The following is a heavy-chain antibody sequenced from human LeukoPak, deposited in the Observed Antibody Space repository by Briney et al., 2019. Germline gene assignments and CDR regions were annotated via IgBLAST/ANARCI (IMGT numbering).Heavy chain of an antibody. D-gene: IGHD3-16*01. J-gene: IGHJ4*02. CDR3: AKDMLPSNYYDAPIDY. Sequence: PGGSLRLSCAVSGFTLGDYAMHWVRQAPGKGLEWVSLISGDGGTIYYADSLKGRFTISRDNSKNSLYLQMSSLRTEDTALYYCAKDMLPSNYYDAPIDYWGQGTLVTVSS. CDR2: ISGDGGTI. CDR1: GFTLGDYA. V-gene: IGHV3-43*02.